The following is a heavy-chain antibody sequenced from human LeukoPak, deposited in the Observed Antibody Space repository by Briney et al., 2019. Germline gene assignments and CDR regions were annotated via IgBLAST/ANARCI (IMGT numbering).Heavy chain of an antibody. CDR3: ARDSSVFKY. CDR2: IYYSGST. CDR1: GGSVSSDTYY. J-gene: IGHJ4*02. Sequence: SETLSLTCIVSGGSVSSDTYYWSWIRQPPGKGLEWIGYIYYSGSTNYNPSLKSRVTISVDTSKNQFCLRLSSVTAADTAVYYCARDSSVFKYWGQGTLVTVSS. V-gene: IGHV4-61*01. D-gene: IGHD3-22*01.